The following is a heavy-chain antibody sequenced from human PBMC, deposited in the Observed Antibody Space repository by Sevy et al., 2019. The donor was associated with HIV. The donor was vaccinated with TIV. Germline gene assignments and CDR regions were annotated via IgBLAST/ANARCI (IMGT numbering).Heavy chain of an antibody. CDR1: GFTFSSYA. Sequence: GGSLRLSCAASGFTFSSYAMSWVRQAPGKGLEWVSAISGSVGSTYYADSVKGRFTISRDNSKNTLYLQMNSLRAEDTAVYYCAKKGDYYDSSGYYFPYFDYWGQGTLVTVSS. CDR3: AKKGDYYDSSGYYFPYFDY. D-gene: IGHD3-22*01. V-gene: IGHV3-23*01. CDR2: ISGSVGST. J-gene: IGHJ4*02.